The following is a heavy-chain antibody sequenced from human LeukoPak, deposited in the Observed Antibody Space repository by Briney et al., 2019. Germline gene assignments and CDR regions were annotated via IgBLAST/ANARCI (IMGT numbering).Heavy chain of an antibody. Sequence: GGSLRLSCAASGFTFDDYGMSWVRQAPGKGLEWVSVIYSGGSTYYADSVKGRFTISRDNSKNTLYLQMNSLRAEDTAVYYCARGPRGYWGQGTLVTVSS. CDR2: IYSGGST. D-gene: IGHD7-27*01. CDR3: ARGPRGY. V-gene: IGHV3-66*01. J-gene: IGHJ4*02. CDR1: GFTFDDYG.